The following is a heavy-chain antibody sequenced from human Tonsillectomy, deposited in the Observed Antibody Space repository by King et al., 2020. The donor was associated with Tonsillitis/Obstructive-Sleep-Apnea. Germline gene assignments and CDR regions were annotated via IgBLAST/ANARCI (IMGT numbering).Heavy chain of an antibody. CDR2: SRPYDGDT. CDR1: GYTFTSYD. J-gene: IGHJ1*01. D-gene: IGHD3-22*01. Sequence: QVQLVESGAEVKKPGASVKVSCTASGYTFTSYDITWVRQAPGQGLEWMGWSRPYDGDTNYAQKFQGRVTMTSDTSTTTAYMELRSLRSDDTAVYYCARDYYDSSGYYHGYFQHWGQGTLVTVSS. V-gene: IGHV1-18*01. CDR3: ARDYYDSSGYYHGYFQH.